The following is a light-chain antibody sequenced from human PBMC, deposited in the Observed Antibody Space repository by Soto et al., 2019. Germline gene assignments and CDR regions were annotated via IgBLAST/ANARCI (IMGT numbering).Light chain of an antibody. CDR1: QSISSW. J-gene: IGKJ1*01. Sequence: DIQMTQSPSTLSASVGDRVTITCRASQSISSWLAWYQQKPGKAPKLLIYDASSLESGAPSRFSGSGSGTEFTLPVSSLQPDDFATYYCQQYNTYSTFGQGTKVEIK. CDR2: DAS. V-gene: IGKV1-5*01. CDR3: QQYNTYST.